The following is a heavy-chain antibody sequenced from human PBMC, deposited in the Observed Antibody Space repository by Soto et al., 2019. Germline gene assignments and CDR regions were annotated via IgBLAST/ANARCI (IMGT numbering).Heavy chain of an antibody. J-gene: IGHJ4*02. CDR1: GGSFSGYY. D-gene: IGHD6-6*01. CDR2: INHSGST. V-gene: IGHV4-34*01. Sequence: PSETLSLTCAVYGGSFSGYYWSWIRQPPGKGLEWIGEINHSGSTNYNPSLKSRVTISVDTSKNQFSLKLSSVTAADTAVYYCAILGNGIAARLGRKFDYWGQGTLVTVSS. CDR3: AILGNGIAARLGRKFDY.